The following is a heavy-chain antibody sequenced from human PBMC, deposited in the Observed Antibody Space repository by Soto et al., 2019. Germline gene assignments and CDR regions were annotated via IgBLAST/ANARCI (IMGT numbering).Heavy chain of an antibody. CDR3: AKGTAVARQHFAN. D-gene: IGHD6-19*01. Sequence: QVQLVESGGGVVQPERSLRLSCATSGFTFSDFGMHWVRQAPGKGLEWVAAISADGSDKYYLGSVQGRFTISRDNTKNALYLQLNSLRPEDTAVYYCAKGTAVARQHFANWGQGTLVTVSS. J-gene: IGHJ4*02. CDR2: ISADGSDK. V-gene: IGHV3-30*18. CDR1: GFTFSDFG.